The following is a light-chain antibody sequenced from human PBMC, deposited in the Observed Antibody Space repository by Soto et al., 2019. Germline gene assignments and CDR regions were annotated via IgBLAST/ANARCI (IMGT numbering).Light chain of an antibody. V-gene: IGLV2-14*01. CDR1: ISDVGGYNY. CDR2: EVT. Sequence: QSVLTQPASVSGSPAQSITIACTGRISDVGGYNYVSWYQQHPGKAPKLTIYEVTIRHSGGSHRFSAATSGKTAYLPISGLQAEDEAEYYCSSYTSLCTWVLGGGTQVTV. J-gene: IGLJ3*02. CDR3: SSYTSLCTWV.